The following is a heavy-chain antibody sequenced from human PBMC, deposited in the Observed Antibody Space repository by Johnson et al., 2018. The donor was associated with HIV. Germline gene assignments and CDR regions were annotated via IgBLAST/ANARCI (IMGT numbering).Heavy chain of an antibody. CDR2: ISWNGGST. CDR3: AKNQAKNRKHYDVKMEDAFDI. CDR1: GFTFDDYG. V-gene: IGHV3-20*04. J-gene: IGHJ3*02. D-gene: IGHD3-22*01. Sequence: EVQLVESGGGVVRPGGSLRLSCAASGFTFDDYGMSWVRQTPGQGLERVSGISWNGGSTGYAHSVKGRFTISRDNAKKSLYLQMNSLRAEDTGVYYCAKNQAKNRKHYDVKMEDAFDIWGQGTMVIVSS.